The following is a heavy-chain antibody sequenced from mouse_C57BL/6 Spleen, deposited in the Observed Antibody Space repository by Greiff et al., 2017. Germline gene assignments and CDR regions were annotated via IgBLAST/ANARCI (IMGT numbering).Heavy chain of an antibody. CDR2: IDPETGGT. V-gene: IGHV1-15*01. Sequence: VQLQQSGAELVRPGASVTLSCKASGYTFTDYEMHWVKQTPVQGLEWIGAIDPETGGTAYNQKFKGKAILTADKSSITAYMELRSLTSEDSAVYYCTREFAYWGQGALVTVSA. J-gene: IGHJ3*01. CDR3: TREFAY. CDR1: GYTFTDYE.